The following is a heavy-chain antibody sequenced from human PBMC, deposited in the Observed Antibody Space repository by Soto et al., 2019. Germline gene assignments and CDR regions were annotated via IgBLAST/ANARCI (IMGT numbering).Heavy chain of an antibody. J-gene: IGHJ4*02. V-gene: IGHV4-61*05. Sequence: SETLSLTCTVSGGSISSSNYYWGWLPQPPGKGLEWIGYIYYSGSTNYNPSLKSRVTISVDTSKNQFSLKLSSVTAADTAVYYCARHRLLLHSSSWSHYFDYWGQGTLVTVSS. D-gene: IGHD6-13*01. CDR3: ARHRLLLHSSSWSHYFDY. CDR2: IYYSGST. CDR1: GGSISSSNYY.